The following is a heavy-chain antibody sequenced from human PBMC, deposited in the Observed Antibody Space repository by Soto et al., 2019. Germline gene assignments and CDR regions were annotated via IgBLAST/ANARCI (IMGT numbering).Heavy chain of an antibody. D-gene: IGHD3-3*01. Sequence: PSETLSLTCTVSGGSISSGGYYWSWIRQHPGKGLEWIGYIYYSGSTYYNPSLKSRVTISVDTSKNQFSLKLSSVTAADTAVYYWARGRWRENDVFVFGAKGTRATVPS. CDR3: ARGRWRENDVFVF. CDR1: GGSISSGGYY. CDR2: IYYSGST. J-gene: IGHJ6*04. V-gene: IGHV4-31*03.